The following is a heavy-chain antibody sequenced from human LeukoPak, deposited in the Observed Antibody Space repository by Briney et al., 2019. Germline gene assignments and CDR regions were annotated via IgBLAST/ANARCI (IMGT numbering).Heavy chain of an antibody. Sequence: PSETLSLTCGVSGGSFRDYYWSWIRQPPGKGLEWIGEITHTGSTNYNPSLKSRVTILVDTSKNQFSLRPTSVVAADTAVYYCARQGYTASYYFLDYWSQGTLVTVSS. D-gene: IGHD1-26*01. CDR1: GGSFRDYY. CDR2: ITHTGST. V-gene: IGHV4-34*01. J-gene: IGHJ4*02. CDR3: ARQGYTASYYFLDY.